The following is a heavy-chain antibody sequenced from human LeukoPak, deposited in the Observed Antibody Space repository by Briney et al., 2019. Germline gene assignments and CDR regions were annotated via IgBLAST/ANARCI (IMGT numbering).Heavy chain of an antibody. CDR3: AREAHCSSTSCHGAFDI. CDR2: FYNSGST. J-gene: IGHJ3*02. CDR1: GGSISSSSYY. D-gene: IGHD2-2*01. V-gene: IGHV4-39*07. Sequence: TPSETLSLTCTVSGGSISSSSYYWGWIRQPPGKGLEWIGSFYNSGSTYYNPSLKSRVIISVDTSKNQFSLKLSSVTAADTAVYYCAREAHCSSTSCHGAFDIWGQGTMVTVSS.